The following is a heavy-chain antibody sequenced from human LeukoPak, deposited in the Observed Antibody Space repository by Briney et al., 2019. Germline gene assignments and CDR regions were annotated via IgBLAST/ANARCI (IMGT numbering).Heavy chain of an antibody. Sequence: TSETLSLTCTVSGGSISSYYWSWIRQPAGKGLEWIGRIYNSESTHYNPSLKSRVTMSVDTSKNQFSLKLSSVTAADTAVYYCARLNRGGSGYYFDYWGQGTLVTVSS. CDR1: GGSISSYY. V-gene: IGHV4-4*07. CDR3: ARLNRGGSGYYFDY. J-gene: IGHJ4*02. D-gene: IGHD5-12*01. CDR2: IYNSEST.